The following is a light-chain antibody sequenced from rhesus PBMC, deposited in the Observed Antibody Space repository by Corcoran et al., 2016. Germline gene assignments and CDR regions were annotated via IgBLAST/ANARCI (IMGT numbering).Light chain of an antibody. V-gene: IGKV1-66*01. CDR1: QGINND. J-gene: IGKJ2*01. CDR3: QQYNNSPYS. Sequence: DIQMTQSPSSLSASVGDTVTITCRASQGINNDSSWYQQKPGKATKLLIYYASSLETGVPSRFSGSGSGTDYTLTISSLQPEDIATYYCQQYNNSPYSFGQGTKVEIK. CDR2: YAS.